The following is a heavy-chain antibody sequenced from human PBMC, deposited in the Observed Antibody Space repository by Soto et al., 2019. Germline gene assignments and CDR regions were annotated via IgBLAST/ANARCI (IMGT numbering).Heavy chain of an antibody. CDR2: INVYNGNT. CDR1: GYTFTSYA. D-gene: IGHD3-10*01. J-gene: IGHJ5*02. CDR3: ARGVGSGSYYNQYNWFDP. V-gene: IGHV1-3*01. Sequence: ASVKVSCKASGYTFTSYAMHWVRQAPGQRLEWMGWINVYNGNTKYAQKVQGRVTMTTDTSTSTAYMELRSLRSDDTAVYYCARGVGSGSYYNQYNWFDPWGQEPWSPS.